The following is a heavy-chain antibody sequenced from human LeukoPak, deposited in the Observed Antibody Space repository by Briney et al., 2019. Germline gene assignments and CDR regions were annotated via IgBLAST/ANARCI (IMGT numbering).Heavy chain of an antibody. CDR1: GGSISSYY. J-gene: IGHJ5*02. CDR3: ARVGWRGNWFDP. V-gene: IGHV4-59*01. D-gene: IGHD2-2*03. CDR2: IYYSGST. Sequence: SETLSLTCTVSGGSISSYYWSWIRQPPGKGLEWIGYIYYSGSTNYNPSLKSRLTISVDTSKNQFSLKLSSVTAADTAVYYCARVGWRGNWFDPWGQGTLVTVSS.